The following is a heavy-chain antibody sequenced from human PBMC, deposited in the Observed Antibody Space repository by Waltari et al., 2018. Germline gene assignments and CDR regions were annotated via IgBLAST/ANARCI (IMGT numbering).Heavy chain of an antibody. CDR3: GKDLTPGGMDV. Sequence: QLVESGGGWVQPGGSLRLSCAVSGLILSDHYIDWIRQAPGKGLEWFSGIMLSSGRTGYADSVKGRFTISRDNAKNLFYLQMSSLKTEDTAVYYCGKDLTPGGMDVWGQGTTVTVSS. CDR2: IMLSSGRT. CDR1: GLILSDHY. D-gene: IGHD4-17*01. J-gene: IGHJ6*02. V-gene: IGHV3-9*01.